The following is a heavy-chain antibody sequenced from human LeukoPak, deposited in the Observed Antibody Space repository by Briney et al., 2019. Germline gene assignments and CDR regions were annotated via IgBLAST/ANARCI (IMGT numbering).Heavy chain of an antibody. J-gene: IGHJ5*02. CDR3: ARSYSSWSNWFDP. V-gene: IGHV3-53*01. D-gene: IGHD6-6*01. CDR1: GFTVSSNY. Sequence: GGSLRLSCAASGFTVSSNYMSWVRQAPGKGLEWVSVIYSGGSTYYADSVKGRFTISRDNSKSTLYLQMNSLRAEDTAVYYCARSYSSWSNWFDPWGQGTLVTVSS. CDR2: IYSGGST.